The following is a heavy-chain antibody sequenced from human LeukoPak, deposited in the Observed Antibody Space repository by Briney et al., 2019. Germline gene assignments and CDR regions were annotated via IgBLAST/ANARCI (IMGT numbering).Heavy chain of an antibody. Sequence: PESMSLACSADAGSFSGYYWRCIRHLAGGGREWIGLIINSGSTNNHPSLKGGVPLSIATSKNPFSLTLSSVTATDTAVYYCARGRITMVLQVRKLYGM. CDR1: AGSFSGYY. V-gene: IGHV4-34*01. CDR3: ARGRITMVLQVRKLYGM. D-gene: IGHD3-10*01. J-gene: IGHJ6*01. CDR2: IINSGST.